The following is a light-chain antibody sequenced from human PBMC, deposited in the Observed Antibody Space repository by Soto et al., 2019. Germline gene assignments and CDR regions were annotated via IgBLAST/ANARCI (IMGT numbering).Light chain of an antibody. CDR3: QHYNSYSEA. V-gene: IGKV1-5*03. CDR2: KAS. J-gene: IGKJ1*01. Sequence: DIQMTQSPSTLCGSVGDRVTITCRASQTISSWLAWYQKKPGKAPKLLIYKASTLKSGVPSRFSGSGSGTEFTLTISSLQPDDFATYYCQHYNSYSEAFGQGTKVDI. CDR1: QTISSW.